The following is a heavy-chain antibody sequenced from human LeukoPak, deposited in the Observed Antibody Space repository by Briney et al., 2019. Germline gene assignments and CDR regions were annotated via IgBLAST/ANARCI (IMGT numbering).Heavy chain of an antibody. V-gene: IGHV3-48*02. CDR2: IRSSGSPT. CDR3: ARDNDWAFDY. J-gene: IGHJ4*02. Sequence: GGSLRLSCAASGFTVSSNYMSWVRRAPGKGLEWVSNIRSSGSPTHDADYVKGRFTISRDNAQNSLYLQMNSLRDEDTAVYYCARDNDWAFDYWGQGTLVTVAS. D-gene: IGHD1-1*01. CDR1: GFTVSSNY.